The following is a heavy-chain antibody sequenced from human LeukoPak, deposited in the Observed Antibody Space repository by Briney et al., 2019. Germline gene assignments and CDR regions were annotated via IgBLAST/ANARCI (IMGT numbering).Heavy chain of an antibody. D-gene: IGHD3-10*01. J-gene: IGHJ4*02. Sequence: PSETLSLTCAVYGGSFSCYYWSWIRQPPGKGLEWIGEINHSGSTNYNPSLKSRVTISVDTSKNQFSLKLSSVTAADTAVYYCARHSRYYGSGRRLDYWGQGTLVTVSS. CDR3: ARHSRYYGSGRRLDY. V-gene: IGHV4-34*01. CDR2: INHSGST. CDR1: GGSFSCYY.